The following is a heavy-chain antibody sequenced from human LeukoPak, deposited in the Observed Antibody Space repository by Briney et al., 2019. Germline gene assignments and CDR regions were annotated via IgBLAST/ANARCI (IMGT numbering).Heavy chain of an antibody. Sequence: GGTLRLSCAASGFTVSSNYMSWVRQAPGKGLEWVSVIYSGGSTYYADSVKGRFTISRDNSKNTLYLHMNSLRAEDTAVYYCARDRRGKGYYLGCVWGQGTTVSVFS. V-gene: IGHV3-66*01. J-gene: IGHJ6*02. CDR1: GFTVSSNY. CDR2: IYSGGST. D-gene: IGHD2/OR15-2a*01. CDR3: ARDRRGKGYYLGCV.